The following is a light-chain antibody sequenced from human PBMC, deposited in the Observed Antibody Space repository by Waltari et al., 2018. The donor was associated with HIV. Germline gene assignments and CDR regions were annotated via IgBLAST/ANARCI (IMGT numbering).Light chain of an antibody. CDR2: QDT. Sequence: SYELTQAPSLSVSPGQTASITCPGDKLGDKSASWYQQRPGQSPVLVIYQDTKRPSGIPERFSGSNSGNTATLTISGTQAMDEADYYCQAWDSSTRVVFGGGTKLTVL. V-gene: IGLV3-1*01. J-gene: IGLJ2*01. CDR3: QAWDSSTRVV. CDR1: KLGDKS.